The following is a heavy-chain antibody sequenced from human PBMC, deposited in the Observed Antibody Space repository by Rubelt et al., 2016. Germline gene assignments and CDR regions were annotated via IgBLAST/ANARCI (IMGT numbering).Heavy chain of an antibody. CDR2: IYWDDDK. CDR1: GFSLSSSGVG. J-gene: IGHJ4*02. V-gene: IGHV2-5*02. Sequence: QITLKESGPTLVKPSQTLTLTCTVSGFSLSSSGVGVGWIRQPPGKALEWLALIYWDDDKRYSPYLENRLTITKDTSTNQVVLTMTNVGPVDTATYYCAHTLGEPTFDSWGQGTLVTVSS. D-gene: IGHD1-14*01. CDR3: AHTLGEPTFDS.